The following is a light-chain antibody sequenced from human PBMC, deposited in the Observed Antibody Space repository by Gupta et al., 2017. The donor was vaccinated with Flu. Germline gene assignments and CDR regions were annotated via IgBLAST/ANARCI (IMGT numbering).Light chain of an antibody. CDR2: DAS. Sequence: PPPLSLSPAERAPLSCRASQSVSSYLAWYQQKPGQAPRLHICDASNRATRIPARFSGSGSGTDFTLTISSLEPEDFAVYYCQQRRTWPLTFGQGTQLEIK. J-gene: IGKJ5*01. CDR3: QQRRTWPLT. V-gene: IGKV3-11*01. CDR1: QSVSSY.